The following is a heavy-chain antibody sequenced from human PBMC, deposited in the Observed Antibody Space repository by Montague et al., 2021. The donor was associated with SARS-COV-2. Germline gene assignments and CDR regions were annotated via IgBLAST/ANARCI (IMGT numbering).Heavy chain of an antibody. CDR1: GGSISGHY. Sequence: SETLSLTCSVSGGSISGHYWSWIRQPPGKGLEWIGNFDHSGNTKYNPSLKSRATISVDTSKNQFALRLSSVTAADTAAYYCAREFRIELWQTNWYFGLWGRGTLVTVSS. D-gene: IGHD3-16*01. CDR2: FDHSGNT. V-gene: IGHV4-59*11. CDR3: AREFRIELWQTNWYFGL. J-gene: IGHJ2*01.